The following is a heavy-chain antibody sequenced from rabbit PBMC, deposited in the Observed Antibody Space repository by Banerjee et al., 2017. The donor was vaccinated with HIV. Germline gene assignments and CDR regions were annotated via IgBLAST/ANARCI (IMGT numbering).Heavy chain of an antibody. V-gene: IGHV1S40*01. Sequence: QSLEESGGDLVKPGASLTLTCTVSGFSFSSNYYMCWVRQAPGKGLEWIACIYAGSTGSTYYANWVNGRFTISKTSSTTVTLQMTSLTAADTATYFCARDAGTTYYSGYFNLWGQGTLVTVS. CDR3: ARDAGTTYYSGYFNL. CDR1: GFSFSSNYY. CDR2: IYAGSTGST. D-gene: IGHD8-1*01. J-gene: IGHJ4*01.